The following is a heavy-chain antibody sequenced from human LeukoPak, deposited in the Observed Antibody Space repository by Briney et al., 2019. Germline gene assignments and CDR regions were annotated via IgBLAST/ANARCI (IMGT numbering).Heavy chain of an antibody. V-gene: IGHV3-53*01. CDR3: ARGHYYGMDV. Sequence: PGGSLRLSCAASGFTVSSNYMSWVRQAPGKGLEWVSVIYSGGSTYYADSVKGRFTISRDNATNSMYLQMNSLRAEDTAVYYCARGHYYGMDVWGKGTTVTIS. J-gene: IGHJ6*04. CDR2: IYSGGST. CDR1: GFTVSSNY.